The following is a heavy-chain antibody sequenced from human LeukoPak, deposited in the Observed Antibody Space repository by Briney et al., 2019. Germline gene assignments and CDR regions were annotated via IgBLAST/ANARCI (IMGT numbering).Heavy chain of an antibody. V-gene: IGHV1-2*02. CDR3: ARGIVGATTGD. CDR1: GYTFTGYY. D-gene: IGHD1-26*01. J-gene: IGHJ4*02. CDR2: INPNSGGA. Sequence: WASVKVSCKSSGYTFTGYYMHWLRQPPGQGLELMGWINPNSGGANYAQKFQGRVPMTRDTSISTAYMELSRLRSDDTAVYYCARGIVGATTGDWGQGTLVTVSS.